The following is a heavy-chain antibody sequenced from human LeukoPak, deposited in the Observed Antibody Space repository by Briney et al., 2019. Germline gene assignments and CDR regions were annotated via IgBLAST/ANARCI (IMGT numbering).Heavy chain of an antibody. D-gene: IGHD5-24*01. J-gene: IGHJ3*02. CDR1: GGSISSYY. V-gene: IGHV4-59*01. CDR2: IYDSGIT. CDR3: ARDPRDGFRFRDTFDI. Sequence: SETLSLTCTVSGGSISSYYWSWIRQPPGKGLEWIGYIYDSGITKYNPSLKGRVTISVDTSKNHFSLKLNSVTAADTAVYYCARDPRDGFRFRDTFDIWGQGTMVTVSS.